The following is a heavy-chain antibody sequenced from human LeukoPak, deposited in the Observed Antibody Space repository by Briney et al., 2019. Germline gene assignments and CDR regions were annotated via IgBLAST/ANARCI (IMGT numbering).Heavy chain of an antibody. D-gene: IGHD2-2*02. CDR3: ARYCSSTSCYNDYYYYGMDV. Sequence: GGSLRLSCAASGFTFSDYYMSWIRQAPGKGLEWVSYISSSGSTIYYADSVKGRFTTSRDNAKNSLYLQMNSLRAEDTAVYYCARYCSSTSCYNDYYYYGMDVWGQGTTVTVSS. J-gene: IGHJ6*02. CDR1: GFTFSDYY. V-gene: IGHV3-11*01. CDR2: ISSSGSTI.